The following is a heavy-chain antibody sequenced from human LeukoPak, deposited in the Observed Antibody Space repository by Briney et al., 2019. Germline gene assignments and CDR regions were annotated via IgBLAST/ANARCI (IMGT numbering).Heavy chain of an antibody. CDR1: GYTFTIYD. Sequence: ASVTVSCKASGYTFTIYDINWVRQAPGQGLEWMGWMNPNSGNTGYAQKFQGRVTMTRNTSISTAYMELSSLRSEDTAVYYCARALRITIFGVVINRAFDYWGQGTLVTVSS. D-gene: IGHD3-3*01. V-gene: IGHV1-8*01. CDR2: MNPNSGNT. J-gene: IGHJ4*02. CDR3: ARALRITIFGVVINRAFDY.